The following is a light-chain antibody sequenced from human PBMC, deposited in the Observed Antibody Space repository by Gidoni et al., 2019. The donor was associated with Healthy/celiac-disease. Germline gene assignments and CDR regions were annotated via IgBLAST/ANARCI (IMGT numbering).Light chain of an antibody. CDR3: QQYNNWPRT. J-gene: IGKJ1*01. CDR2: GAS. V-gene: IGKV3-15*01. Sequence: EIVMTPSPATLSVSPGERATLSCRASQSVSSNLAWYQQKPGQAPRLLIYGASTRATGVPTRCSGSGSGTEFTLTISSRQSEDFAVYYCQQYNNWPRTFGQGTKVEI. CDR1: QSVSSN.